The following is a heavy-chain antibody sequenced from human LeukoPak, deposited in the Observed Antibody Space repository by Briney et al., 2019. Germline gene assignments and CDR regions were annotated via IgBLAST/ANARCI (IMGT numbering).Heavy chain of an antibody. CDR3: TKGSWSPRGFNWFDP. CDR2: LNWIGNFI. J-gene: IGHJ5*02. Sequence: PGGSLRLSCAASGSTIDDYAMHWVRQAPGKGLEWVSGLNWIGNFIAYADSVKGRFTISRDNAKNSLYLQMNSLRTEDTAVYYCTKGSWSPRGFNWFDPWGQGTLVTVSS. CDR1: GSTIDDYA. D-gene: IGHD2-15*01. V-gene: IGHV3-9*01.